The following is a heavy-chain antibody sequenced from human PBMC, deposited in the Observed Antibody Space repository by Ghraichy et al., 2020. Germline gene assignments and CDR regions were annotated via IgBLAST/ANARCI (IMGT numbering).Heavy chain of an antibody. D-gene: IGHD4-17*01. CDR2: INEDGSGK. V-gene: IGHV3-7*01. J-gene: IGHJ3*02. CDR3: ATSRLRGGFDI. CDR1: GYSFSSYW. Sequence: GESLNISCAASGYSFSSYWMTWVRLAPGEGLEWVASINEDGSGKHYVDSAKGRFTISRDNAKNSLYLQMNSLRVEDTALFYCATSRLRGGFDIWGQGTGVTVSS.